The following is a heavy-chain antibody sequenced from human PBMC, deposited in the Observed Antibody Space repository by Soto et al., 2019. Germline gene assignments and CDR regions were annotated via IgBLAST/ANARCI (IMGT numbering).Heavy chain of an antibody. D-gene: IGHD6-25*01. CDR2: INDDGSST. V-gene: IGHV3-74*03. J-gene: IGHJ5*02. CDR1: GFTFSIHW. Sequence: PGGSLRLSCAASGFTFSIHWMHWVRQTPGKGPVWVSRINDDGSSTKYADSVKGRFTIARDNAKNTVFLQMSSLRAEDTAVYYCAREVIAATGTIRWFDPWGQGTLVTVSS. CDR3: AREVIAATGTIRWFDP.